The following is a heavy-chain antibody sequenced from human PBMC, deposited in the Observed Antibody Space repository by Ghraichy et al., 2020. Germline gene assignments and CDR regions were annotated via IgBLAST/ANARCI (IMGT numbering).Heavy chain of an antibody. CDR3: ARVCLFGSPVDIDY. D-gene: IGHD3-3*01. Sequence: GGSLRLSCAASGFTFSSYSMNWVRQAPGKGLEWVSYISSSSSTIYYADSVKGRFTISRDNAKNSLYLQMNSLRAEDTAVYYCARVCLFGSPVDIDYWGQGTLVTVSS. V-gene: IGHV3-48*01. CDR1: GFTFSSYS. J-gene: IGHJ4*02. CDR2: ISSSSSTI.